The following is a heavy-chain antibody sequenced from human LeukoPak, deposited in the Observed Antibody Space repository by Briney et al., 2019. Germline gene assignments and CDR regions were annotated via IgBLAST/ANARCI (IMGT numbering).Heavy chain of an antibody. V-gene: IGHV3-21*01. Sequence: GGSLSLSCAASGFTFSSYGMNWVRQAPGKGLEWVSSISSSSSTYVYYADSVRGRFTISRDNAKNSLFLQMNSLRAEDTAVYYCARGRQMATIRHDAFDIWGQGTMVTVSS. CDR3: ARGRQMATIRHDAFDI. CDR1: GFTFSSYG. D-gene: IGHD5-24*01. J-gene: IGHJ3*02. CDR2: ISSSSSTYV.